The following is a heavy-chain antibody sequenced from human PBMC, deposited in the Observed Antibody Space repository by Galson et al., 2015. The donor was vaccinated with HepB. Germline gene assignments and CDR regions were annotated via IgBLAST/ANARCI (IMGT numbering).Heavy chain of an antibody. D-gene: IGHD1-7*01. CDR1: GFTFSSYA. CDR3: AKGPLGWNYGDY. CDR2: ISGSGGST. Sequence: SLRLSCAASGFTFSSYAMSWVRQAPGKGLEWVSAISGSGGSTYYADSVKGRFTISRDNSKNTLYLQMNSLRAEDTAVYYCAKGPLGWNYGDYWGQGTLVTVSS. V-gene: IGHV3-23*01. J-gene: IGHJ4*02.